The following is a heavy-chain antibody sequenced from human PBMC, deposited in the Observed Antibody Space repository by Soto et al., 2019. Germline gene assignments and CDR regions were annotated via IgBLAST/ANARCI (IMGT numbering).Heavy chain of an antibody. J-gene: IGHJ6*02. V-gene: IGHV1-18*01. CDR3: ARGGSSGYYNPYYYYGMDV. Sequence: ASVKVSCKASGYTFTSYGISWVRQAPGQGLEWMGWISAYNGNTNYAQKLQGRVTMTTDTSTSTAYMELRSLRSDDTAVYYCARGGSSGYYNPYYYYGMDVWGQGTTVTVSS. CDR2: ISAYNGNT. D-gene: IGHD3-22*01. CDR1: GYTFTSYG.